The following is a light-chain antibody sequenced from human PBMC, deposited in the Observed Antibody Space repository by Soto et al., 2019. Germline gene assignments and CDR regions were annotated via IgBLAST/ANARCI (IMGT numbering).Light chain of an antibody. Sequence: EIVLTQSPGTLSLSPGERATLSCRASLNISSSFLAWYQQKPGQAPRLLIFGASTRATGIPETFSGSGSGTDFTLTISSLEPEDFAVYYCQQRSNWPPPITFGQGTRLEIK. V-gene: IGKV3D-20*02. CDR3: QQRSNWPPPIT. J-gene: IGKJ5*01. CDR1: LNISSSF. CDR2: GAS.